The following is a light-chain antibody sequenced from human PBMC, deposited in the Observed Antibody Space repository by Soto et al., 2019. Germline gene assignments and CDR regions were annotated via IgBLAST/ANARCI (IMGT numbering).Light chain of an antibody. CDR3: QSYDNSLNAIL. V-gene: IGLV2-14*01. J-gene: IGLJ2*01. CDR1: SSDVGGYNY. Sequence: QSALTQPASVSGSPGQSITISCTGTSSDVGGYNYVSWYQQYPGKVPKLMIYEVSHRPSGVSDRFSGSKSGNTASLTISGLQAEDEADYYCQSYDNSLNAILFGGGTKVTVL. CDR2: EVS.